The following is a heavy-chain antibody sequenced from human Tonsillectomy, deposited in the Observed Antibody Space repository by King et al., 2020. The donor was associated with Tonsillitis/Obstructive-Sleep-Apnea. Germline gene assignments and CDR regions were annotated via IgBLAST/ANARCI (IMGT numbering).Heavy chain of an antibody. D-gene: IGHD2-2*02. Sequence: VQLVESGAEVKKPGESLKISCKGSGYSFRSYWIGWVRQMPGKGLEWMGIIYPGDSDTRYSPSFQGQVTMSADKSISTAYLQWGSLKASDTAMYYCARASPAIDYYYSYYMDVWGKGTTVTVSS. V-gene: IGHV5-51*01. CDR3: ARASPAIDYYYSYYMDV. CDR1: GYSFRSYW. J-gene: IGHJ6*03. CDR2: IYPGDSDT.